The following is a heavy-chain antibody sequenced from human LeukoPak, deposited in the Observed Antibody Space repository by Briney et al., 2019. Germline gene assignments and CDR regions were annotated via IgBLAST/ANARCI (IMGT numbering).Heavy chain of an antibody. CDR1: GYTFTSYD. V-gene: IGHV1-8*01. J-gene: IGHJ5*02. CDR2: MNPNSGNT. D-gene: IGHD5-12*01. Sequence: ASVKVSCKASGYTFTSYDINWVRQATGQGLEWMGWMNPNSGNTGYAQKFQGRVTMTRNTSISTAYMELSSLRSEDTAVYYCARGHPGNWLRRVPPRCWFDPWGQGTLVTVSS. CDR3: ARGHPGNWLRRVPPRCWFDP.